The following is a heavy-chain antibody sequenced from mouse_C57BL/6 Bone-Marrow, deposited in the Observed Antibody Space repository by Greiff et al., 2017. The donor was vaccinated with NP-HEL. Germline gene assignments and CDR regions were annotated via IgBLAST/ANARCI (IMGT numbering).Heavy chain of an antibody. J-gene: IGHJ3*01. D-gene: IGHD2-2*01. Sequence: QVQLQQPGAELVRPGTSVKLSCKASGYTFTSYWMHWVKQRPGQGLEWIGVIDPSDSYTNYNQKLKGKATLTVDKSSSTAYMQLMSLTSEDSEVYDSARVSTMVKWFAYWDQGTLVTVSA. V-gene: IGHV1-59*01. CDR1: GYTFTSYW. CDR3: ARVSTMVKWFAY. CDR2: IDPSDSYT.